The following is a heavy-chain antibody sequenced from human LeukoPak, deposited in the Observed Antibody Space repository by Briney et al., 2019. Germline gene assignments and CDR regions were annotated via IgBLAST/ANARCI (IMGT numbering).Heavy chain of an antibody. D-gene: IGHD3/OR15-3a*01. CDR1: GVSISSSNSY. CDR3: ARQTGSGLFILP. J-gene: IGHJ4*02. Sequence: PSKTLSLTCTVSGVSISSSNSYWGWIRQPPGKGLEWIGSIYYSGNTYYNASLKSQVSISIDTSKNQFSLGLTSVTAADTAVYYCARQTGSGLFILPGGQGTLVTVSS. V-gene: IGHV4-39*01. CDR2: IYYSGNT.